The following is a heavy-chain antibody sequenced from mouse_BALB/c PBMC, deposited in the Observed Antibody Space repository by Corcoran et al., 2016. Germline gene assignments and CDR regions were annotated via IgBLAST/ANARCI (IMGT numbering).Heavy chain of an antibody. V-gene: IGHV14-3*02. Sequence: VQLQQSGADLVKPGASVKLSCTASGFNIKDTYMHWVKQRPEQGLEWIGRIDPANGNTKYDPKFQGKATITADTSSNTAYLQLSSLTSEDTAVYYCARGTTVLVTHWGQGTLVTVSA. J-gene: IGHJ3*01. CDR1: GFNIKDTY. CDR2: IDPANGNT. D-gene: IGHD1-1*01. CDR3: ARGTTVLVTH.